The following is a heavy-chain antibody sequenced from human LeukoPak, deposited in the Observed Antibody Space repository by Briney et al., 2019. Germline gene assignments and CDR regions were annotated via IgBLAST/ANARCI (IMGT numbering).Heavy chain of an antibody. CDR2: INPNSGGT. CDR1: RYTFTGYY. Sequence: ASVKVSCKASRYTFTGYYMHWVRQAPGQGLEWMGWINPNSGGTNYAQKFQGWVTMTRDTSISTAYMELSRLRSDDTAVYYCARARSHYDILTGYPYYFDYWGQGTLVTVSS. D-gene: IGHD3-9*01. CDR3: ARARSHYDILTGYPYYFDY. J-gene: IGHJ4*02. V-gene: IGHV1-2*04.